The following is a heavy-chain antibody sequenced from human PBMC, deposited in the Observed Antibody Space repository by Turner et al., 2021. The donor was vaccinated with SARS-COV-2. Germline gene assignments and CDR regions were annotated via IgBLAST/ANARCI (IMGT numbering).Heavy chain of an antibody. V-gene: IGHV1-69*01. J-gene: IGHJ4*02. D-gene: IGHD1-26*01. Sequence: QVQLVPAGAEGTKPGSSVNVSCKASGGSFSSYAVPWVRQAPGQGIEWVGGIIPIVGTAIYTQNFKGRVTLTTDESTTTAYVELSSLSSEDTAVYDWASDSEWEPLDFWGQGTLVTVSS. CDR2: IIPIVGTA. CDR1: GGSFSSYA. CDR3: ASDSEWEPLDF.